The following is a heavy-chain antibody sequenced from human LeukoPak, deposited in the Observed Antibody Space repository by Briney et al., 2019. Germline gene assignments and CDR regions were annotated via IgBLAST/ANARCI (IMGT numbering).Heavy chain of an antibody. J-gene: IGHJ4*02. CDR2: IYTSGST. CDR3: ASGLGYCSSTSCSPLDY. Sequence: SGTLSLTCTVSGGSISSGSYYWSWIRQPAGKGLEWIGRIYTSGSTNYNPSLKSRVTISVDTSKNQFSLKLSSVTAADTAVYYCASGLGYCSSTSCSPLDYWGQGTLVTVSS. V-gene: IGHV4-61*02. CDR1: GGSISSGSYY. D-gene: IGHD2-2*01.